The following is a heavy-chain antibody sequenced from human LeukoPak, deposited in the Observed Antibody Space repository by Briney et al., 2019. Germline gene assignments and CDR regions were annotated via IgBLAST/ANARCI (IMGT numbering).Heavy chain of an antibody. J-gene: IGHJ4*02. Sequence: GGSLRLFCAASGLSFSTFAMSSVRDAPGKGLECVAGISDSGGRTNYADSVKGRFTISRDNPKNTLYLQMNSVRAEDTAVYFCAKRGVVIRVILVGFHKEAYYFDSWGQGALVTVSS. CDR1: GLSFSTFA. V-gene: IGHV3-23*01. CDR2: ISDSGGRT. D-gene: IGHD3-22*01. CDR3: AKRGVVIRVILVGFHKEAYYFDS.